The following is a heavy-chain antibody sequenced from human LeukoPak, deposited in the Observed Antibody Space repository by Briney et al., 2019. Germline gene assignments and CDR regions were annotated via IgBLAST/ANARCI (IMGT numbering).Heavy chain of an antibody. CDR3: ARGGSSWYPFDY. V-gene: IGHV4-31*03. CDR2: IYYSGST. D-gene: IGHD6-13*01. Sequence: SQTLSLTCTVSGGSISSGGYYWSWIRQHPGKGLEWIGYIYYSGSTNYNPSLKSRITISVDTSKNQFSLKLSSVTAADTAVYYCARGGSSWYPFDYWGQGTLVTVSS. CDR1: GGSISSGGYY. J-gene: IGHJ4*02.